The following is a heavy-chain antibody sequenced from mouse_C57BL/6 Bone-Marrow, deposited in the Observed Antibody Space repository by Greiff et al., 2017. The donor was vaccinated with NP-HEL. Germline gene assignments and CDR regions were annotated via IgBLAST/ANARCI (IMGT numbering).Heavy chain of an antibody. CDR3: AIYDCYFFAY. CDR1: GFSLTSYA. D-gene: IGHD2-3*01. J-gene: IGHJ3*01. V-gene: IGHV2-9-1*01. CDR2: IWTGGGT. Sequence: QVQLQQSGPGLVAPSQSLSITCTVSGFSLTSYAISWVRQPPGKGLEWLGVIWTGGGTNYNSALKYRLSISKDNSKSQVFLKMNSLQTDDTARYYCAIYDCYFFAYWGQGTLVTVSA.